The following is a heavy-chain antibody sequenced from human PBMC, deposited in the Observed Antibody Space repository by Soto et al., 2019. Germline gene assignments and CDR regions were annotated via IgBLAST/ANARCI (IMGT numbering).Heavy chain of an antibody. D-gene: IGHD5-12*01. Sequence: GESLKISCKVSGYSFTNYWIGWVRQLPGKGLEWMGTIYPGDSDTKYSQSFRGQVTISADNSISTAYLQWSSLKASDTAVYYCARPTTASLYFDYWGQGTLVTVSS. CDR3: ARPTTASLYFDY. J-gene: IGHJ4*02. CDR2: IYPGDSDT. CDR1: GYSFTNYW. V-gene: IGHV5-51*01.